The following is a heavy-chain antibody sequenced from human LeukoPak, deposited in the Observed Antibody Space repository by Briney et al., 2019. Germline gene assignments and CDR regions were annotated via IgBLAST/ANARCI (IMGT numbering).Heavy chain of an antibody. CDR1: GGSFSGYY. CDR3: AREILAPGKTHDY. V-gene: IGHV4-34*01. J-gene: IGHJ4*02. CDR2: INHSGST. Sequence: PSETLFLTCAVYGGSFSGYYWSWIRQPPGKGLEWIGEINHSGSTNYNPSLKSRVTISVDTSKNQFSLKLSSVTAEDTAVYYCAREILAPGKTHDYWGQGTLVTVSS.